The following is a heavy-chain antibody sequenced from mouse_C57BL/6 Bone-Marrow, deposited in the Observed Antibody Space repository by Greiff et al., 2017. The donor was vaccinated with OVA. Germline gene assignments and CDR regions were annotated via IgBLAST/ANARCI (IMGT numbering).Heavy chain of an antibody. J-gene: IGHJ3*01. CDR1: GYSITSGYY. Sequence: EESGPGLVKPSQSLSLTCSVTGYSITSGYYWNWIRQFPGNKLEWMGYISYDGSNNYNPSLKNRTSITRDTSKNQFFLKLNSVTTEDTATYYCARASYYYGSSRFAYWGQGTLVTVSA. CDR3: ARASYYYGSSRFAY. V-gene: IGHV3-6*01. CDR2: ISYDGSN. D-gene: IGHD1-1*01.